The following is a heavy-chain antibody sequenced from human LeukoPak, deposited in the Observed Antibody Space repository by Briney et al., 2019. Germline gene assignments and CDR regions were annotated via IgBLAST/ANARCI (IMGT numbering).Heavy chain of an antibody. CDR1: GDSVSSNKAI. J-gene: IGHJ4*02. V-gene: IGHV6-1*01. CDR3: ARAPAGPYGYFEY. D-gene: IGHD2-2*01. Sequence: SQTLSLTCAISGDSVSSNKAIWHWIRQSPSRGLEWLGRTYYRSKWYNDDALSVKTRITINPDTSKNQFPLQLNSVTPEDTAVYYCARAPAGPYGYFEYWGQGTLVTVSS. CDR2: TYYRSKWYN.